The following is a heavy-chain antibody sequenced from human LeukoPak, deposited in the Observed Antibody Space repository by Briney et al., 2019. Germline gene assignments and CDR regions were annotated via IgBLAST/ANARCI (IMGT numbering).Heavy chain of an antibody. Sequence: GESLKISCKGSGYSFTDYWIGWVRQMPGKGPEWMGIIYPGDSDTRYSPSFQGQVTISADKSISTAYLQWSSLKASDTAIYYCARHYGGGEYYYGMDVWGQGTTVTVAS. CDR1: GYSFTDYW. J-gene: IGHJ6*02. CDR3: ARHYGGGEYYYGMDV. D-gene: IGHD2-21*01. V-gene: IGHV5-51*01. CDR2: IYPGDSDT.